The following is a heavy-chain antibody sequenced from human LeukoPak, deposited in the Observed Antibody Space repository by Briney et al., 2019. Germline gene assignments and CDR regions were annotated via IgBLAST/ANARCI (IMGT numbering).Heavy chain of an antibody. J-gene: IGHJ4*02. V-gene: IGHV3-9*01. Sequence: GGSLRLSCAASGFTFDDYAMHWVRQAPGKGLEWVSGISWNSGSIGYADSVKGRFTISRDNAKNSLYLQMNSLRAEDTALYYCAKGPDYDILTPIDYWGQGTLVTVSS. CDR2: ISWNSGSI. CDR3: AKGPDYDILTPIDY. D-gene: IGHD3-9*01. CDR1: GFTFDDYA.